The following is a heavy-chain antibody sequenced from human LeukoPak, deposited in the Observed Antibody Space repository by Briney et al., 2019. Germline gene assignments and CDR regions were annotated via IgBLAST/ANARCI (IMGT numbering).Heavy chain of an antibody. V-gene: IGHV3-30-3*01. CDR3: ARDYGYSHFDY. CDR1: GFTFSSYA. Sequence: GRSLRLSCAASGFTFSSYAMHWVRQAPGKGLEWVAVISYDGSNKYYADSVKGRFTISRDNSKNTLYLQMNSLRAEDTAVYYCARDYGYSHFDYWGQGTLVTVSS. CDR2: ISYDGSNK. D-gene: IGHD3-22*01. J-gene: IGHJ4*02.